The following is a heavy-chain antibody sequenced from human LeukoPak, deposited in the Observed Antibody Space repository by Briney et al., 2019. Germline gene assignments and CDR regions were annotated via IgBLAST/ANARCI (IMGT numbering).Heavy chain of an antibody. Sequence: GGSLRLSCAASGFTFRNYWMSWIRQAPGRGLEWVANIKLDGTQKNYIQSVRGRFTISRDNARNFLYLQLSSLRAEDTAVYYCVKESRDGKNYADHWGQGTLVTVSS. CDR1: GFTFRNYW. CDR3: VKESRDGKNYADH. J-gene: IGHJ4*02. V-gene: IGHV3-7*03. D-gene: IGHD5-24*01. CDR2: IKLDGTQK.